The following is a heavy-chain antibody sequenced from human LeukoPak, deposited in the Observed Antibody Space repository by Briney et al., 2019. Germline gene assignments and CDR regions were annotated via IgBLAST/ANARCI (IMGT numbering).Heavy chain of an antibody. CDR2: INVKSGAT. CDR1: GYTFIDYY. J-gene: IGHJ4*02. D-gene: IGHD6-19*01. Sequence: GASVKVSCKASGYTFIDYYFNWVRQAPGQGPEWMGRINVKSGATDYAQKFQSRVTVTRDTSISTAYMELSSLRSDDTAVCYCARVGRESSTGWLDYWGQGTLVTVSS. CDR3: ARVGRESSTGWLDY. V-gene: IGHV1-2*06.